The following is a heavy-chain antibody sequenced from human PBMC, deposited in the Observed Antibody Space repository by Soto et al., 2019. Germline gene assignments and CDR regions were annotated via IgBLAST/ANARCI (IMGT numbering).Heavy chain of an antibody. J-gene: IGHJ6*02. V-gene: IGHV1-18*04. CDR1: GYTFISHG. Sequence: QVQLVQSGVEVKKPGASVKVSCKASGYTFISHGISWVRQAPGQGLEWMGWISGKNGNTNYAQKLQGMVTLTTDTSTSTAYRELRSMRSYDTAVYYCARVSSSIVVVPDYGMDVWGQGTTVTVSS. CDR2: ISGKNGNT. D-gene: IGHD2-2*01. CDR3: ARVSSSIVVVPDYGMDV.